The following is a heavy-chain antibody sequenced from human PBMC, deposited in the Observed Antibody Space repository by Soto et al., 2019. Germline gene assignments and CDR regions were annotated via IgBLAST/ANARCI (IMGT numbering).Heavy chain of an antibody. CDR3: AADPYCGGDCYFDY. V-gene: IGHV1-58*01. Sequence: SVEVSCKXSGFTFFTSAVQWVRQARGQRLEWIGWIVVGSGNTNYAQKFQERVTITRDMSTNTAYMELSSLRSEDTAVYYCAADPYCGGDCYFDYWGQGTMVTVSS. CDR1: GFTFFTSA. D-gene: IGHD2-21*02. J-gene: IGHJ4*02. CDR2: IVVGSGNT.